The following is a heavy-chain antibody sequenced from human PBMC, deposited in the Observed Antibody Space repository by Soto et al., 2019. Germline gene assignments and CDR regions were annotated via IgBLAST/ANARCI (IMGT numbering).Heavy chain of an antibody. D-gene: IGHD4-17*01. V-gene: IGHV1-58*01. CDR1: GFTFSSFA. Sequence: QMQLVQSGPEVKKPGTSVKVSCKTSGFTFSSFAVHWVRQARGHRLQWIGWIDVGSANANYAQMLQGRVTISRDMSTSPAYMELSSLRPEDTAVYYCAADVAGYIYGVASHWGPGTLVTVSS. J-gene: IGHJ4*02. CDR2: IDVGSANA. CDR3: AADVAGYIYGVASH.